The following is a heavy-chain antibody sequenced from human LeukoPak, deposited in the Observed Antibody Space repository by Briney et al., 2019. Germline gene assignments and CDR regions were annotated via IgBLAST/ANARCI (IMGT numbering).Heavy chain of an antibody. D-gene: IGHD3-3*01. J-gene: IGHJ5*02. CDR2: MSYSGST. Sequence: SETLSLTCSVSGGSISSYYCTWIRQTPGKGLEWIGYMSYSGSTNYNPSLKSRVTISVDTSKNQFSLKLSSVTAADTAVYYCARDFWSGRNWFDPWGQGTLVIVSS. CDR1: GGSISSYY. V-gene: IGHV4-59*01. CDR3: ARDFWSGRNWFDP.